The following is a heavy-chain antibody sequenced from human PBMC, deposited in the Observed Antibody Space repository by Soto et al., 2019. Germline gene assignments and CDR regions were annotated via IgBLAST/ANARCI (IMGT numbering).Heavy chain of an antibody. V-gene: IGHV4-30-4*01. CDR3: AREYSSSWYGGALDY. CDR2: IYYSGST. Sequence: SETLSLICTVSGGSISSGDYYWSWIRQPPGKGLEWIGYIYYSGSTYYNPSLKSRVTISVDTSKNQFSLKLSSVTAADTAVYYCAREYSSSWYGGALDYWGQGTLVTVSS. CDR1: GGSISSGDYY. J-gene: IGHJ4*02. D-gene: IGHD6-13*01.